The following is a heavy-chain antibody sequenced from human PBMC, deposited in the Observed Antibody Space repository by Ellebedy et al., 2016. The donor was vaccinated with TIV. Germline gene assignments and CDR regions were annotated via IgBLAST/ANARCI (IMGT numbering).Heavy chain of an antibody. V-gene: IGHV3-7*01. J-gene: IGHJ4*02. Sequence: GESLKISXAASGLTFSGDWMTWMRQAPGKGLEWVANINGDGRAIQYADPVEGRFTISRDNAKKSLFLQMTSLRVEDTAMYYCSRNLGHYMLSDWGQGSLVTVSS. D-gene: IGHD2-8*01. CDR2: INGDGRAI. CDR3: SRNLGHYMLSD. CDR1: GLTFSGDW.